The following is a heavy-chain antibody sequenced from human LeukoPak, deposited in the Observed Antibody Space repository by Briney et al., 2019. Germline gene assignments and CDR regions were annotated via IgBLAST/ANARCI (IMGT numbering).Heavy chain of an antibody. Sequence: PGGSLRLSCAASGFTFSSYAMSWVRQAPGKGLEWVSAISVSGGSTYYADSVKGRFTISRDNSKNTLYLQMNSLRAEDTAVYYCAGPRYCSSTSCPFDYGGQGTLATVSA. CDR1: GFTFSSYA. D-gene: IGHD2-2*01. V-gene: IGHV3-23*01. J-gene: IGHJ4*02. CDR3: AGPRYCSSTSCPFDY. CDR2: ISVSGGST.